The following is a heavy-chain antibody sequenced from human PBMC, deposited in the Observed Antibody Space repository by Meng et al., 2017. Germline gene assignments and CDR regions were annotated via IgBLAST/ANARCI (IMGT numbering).Heavy chain of an antibody. CDR2: MSWNSGSI. CDR3: AREPGYSGSWTDIDD. D-gene: IGHD6-13*01. Sequence: SLKISCAASGFTVDDYAMHWVRQAPGKGLEWVSGMSWNSGSIGYADSVKGRFTISRDNAKNSLYLQMNSLRGEDTAVYHCAREPGYSGSWTDIDDWGQGSLVTVSS. CDR1: GFTVDDYA. V-gene: IGHV3-9*01. J-gene: IGHJ4*02.